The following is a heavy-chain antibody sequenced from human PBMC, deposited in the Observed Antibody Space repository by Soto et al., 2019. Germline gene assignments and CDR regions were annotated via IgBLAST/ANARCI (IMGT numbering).Heavy chain of an antibody. Sequence: ASVKVSCKVSGYTLTELSMHWVRQAPGKGLEWMGGFDPGDGETIYAQKFQGRVTMTEDPSTDTAYMELSSLRSEDTAVYYCATLAYSSSRPLGYWGQGTLVTVSS. CDR2: FDPGDGET. J-gene: IGHJ4*02. CDR3: ATLAYSSSRPLGY. V-gene: IGHV1-24*01. CDR1: GYTLTELS. D-gene: IGHD6-6*01.